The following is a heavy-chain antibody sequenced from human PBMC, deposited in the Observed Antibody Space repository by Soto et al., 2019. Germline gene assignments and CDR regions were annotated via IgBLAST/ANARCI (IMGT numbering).Heavy chain of an antibody. J-gene: IGHJ4*02. D-gene: IGHD1-20*01. V-gene: IGHV1-2*02. CDR2: INPNSGGT. Sequence: ASVKVSCKASGYTFTGYYMHWVRQAPGQGLEWMGWINPNSGGTNYAQKFQGRVTMTRDTSISTAYMELSRLRSDGTAVYYCVCSGITGTEPDYWGQGTLVTVSS. CDR3: VCSGITGTEPDY. CDR1: GYTFTGYY.